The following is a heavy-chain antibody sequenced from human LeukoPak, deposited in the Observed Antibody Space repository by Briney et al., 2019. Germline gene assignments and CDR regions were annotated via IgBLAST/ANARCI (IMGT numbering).Heavy chain of an antibody. D-gene: IGHD6-19*01. Sequence: GGSLRLSCAASGFTFSNYAMTWVRQAPGKGLDWVSAISGSGGSTYFADSVKGRFTISRDNSKNTVFLQMNSLRVEDTAVYYCAKCIAVAPGYWYFDLWGRGTLVTVSS. CDR3: AKCIAVAPGYWYFDL. J-gene: IGHJ2*01. CDR1: GFTFSNYA. V-gene: IGHV3-23*01. CDR2: ISGSGGST.